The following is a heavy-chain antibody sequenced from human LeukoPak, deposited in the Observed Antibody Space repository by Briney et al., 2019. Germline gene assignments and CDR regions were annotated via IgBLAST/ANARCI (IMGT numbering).Heavy chain of an antibody. CDR2: IYPGDSDP. CDR3: VRHGLGSSWFGFDY. D-gene: IGHD6-13*01. J-gene: IGHJ4*02. CDR1: GYIFTTYW. Sequence: GESLKISCKGSGYIFTTYWIGWVRRMPGKGLEWIGIIYPGDSDPRYSPSFQGQVTISADKSISSAYLQWSSLKASDSAMYYCVRHGLGSSWFGFDYWGQGTLVTVSS. V-gene: IGHV5-51*01.